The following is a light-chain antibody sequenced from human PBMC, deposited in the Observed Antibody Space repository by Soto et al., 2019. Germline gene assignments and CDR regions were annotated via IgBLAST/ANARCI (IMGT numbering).Light chain of an antibody. V-gene: IGKV3-15*01. J-gene: IGKJ5*01. CDR1: QSVSSN. Sequence: EIVMTQSPATLSVSPGERATLSCRASQSVSSNLAWYQQKPGQAPRLLIYGASTRATGIPARFSGSGSGTEFTLTISSLQSEDFAVYYCQQYNNWPPTFGGGTRLE. CDR3: QQYNNWPPT. CDR2: GAS.